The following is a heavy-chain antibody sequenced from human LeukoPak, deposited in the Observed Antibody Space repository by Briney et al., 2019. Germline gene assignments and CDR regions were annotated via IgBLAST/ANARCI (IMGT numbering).Heavy chain of an antibody. V-gene: IGHV1-2*02. CDR2: FHPNSGVT. Sequence: ASVKVSCKASGYTFTGYYMHWVRQVPGQGLEILGWFHPNSGVTNYAQNFQGRVTMTSDTSISTAYMELSSLTTDDTAVYYCARLLTGVAGTVDSWGQGTLVTVSS. D-gene: IGHD6-19*01. CDR1: GYTFTGYY. CDR3: ARLLTGVAGTVDS. J-gene: IGHJ4*02.